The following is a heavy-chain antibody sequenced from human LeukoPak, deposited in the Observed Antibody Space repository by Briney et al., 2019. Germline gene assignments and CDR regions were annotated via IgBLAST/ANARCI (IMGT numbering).Heavy chain of an antibody. D-gene: IGHD6-13*01. CDR1: GFTFSSYS. V-gene: IGHV3-21*01. CDR3: ARARYSGSSYSNFHPRLFDY. CDR2: ISSSSSYI. J-gene: IGHJ4*02. Sequence: PGGSLRLSCAASGFTFSSYSMNWVRQAPGKGLEWVSSISSSSSYIYYADSVKGRFTISRDNAKNSLYLQMNSLRAEDTAVYYCARARYSGSSYSNFHPRLFDYWGQGTLVTVSS.